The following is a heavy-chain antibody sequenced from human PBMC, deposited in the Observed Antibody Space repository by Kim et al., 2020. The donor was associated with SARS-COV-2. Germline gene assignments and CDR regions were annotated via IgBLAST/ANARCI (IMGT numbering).Heavy chain of an antibody. V-gene: IGHV3-7*01. CDR2: IKGDGSDE. Sequence: GGSLRLSCVASGFTFSVFWMTWVRQAAGKGLEWVATIKGDGSDEFYVDSVRGRFTISRDNAKNSLHLQMNGLRVEDTAVYYCARDPVASWGQGTLVTVSS. CDR3: ARDPVAS. J-gene: IGHJ5*02. CDR1: GFTFSVFW. D-gene: IGHD2-15*01.